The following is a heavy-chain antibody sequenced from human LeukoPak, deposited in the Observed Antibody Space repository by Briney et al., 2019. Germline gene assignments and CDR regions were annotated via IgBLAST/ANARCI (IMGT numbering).Heavy chain of an antibody. V-gene: IGHV4-34*01. CDR1: GGSISSYY. D-gene: IGHD3-10*01. CDR2: INHSGST. J-gene: IGHJ3*02. CDR3: ARHQGWWSYYYGSWQGRTAPSHAFDI. Sequence: PSETLSLTCTVSGGSISSYYWSWIRQPPGKGLEWIGEINHSGSTNYNPSLKSRVTISVDTSKNQFSLKLSSVTAADTAVYYCARHQGWWSYYYGSWQGRTAPSHAFDIWGQGTMVTVSS.